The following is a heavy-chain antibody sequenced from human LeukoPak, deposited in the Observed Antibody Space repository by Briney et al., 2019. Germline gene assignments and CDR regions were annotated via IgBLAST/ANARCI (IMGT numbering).Heavy chain of an antibody. J-gene: IGHJ6*02. D-gene: IGHD3-22*01. CDR2: IYYSGST. Sequence: SQTLSLTCTVSGGSISSGGYYWSWICQHPGKGLEWIGYIYYSGSTYYNPSLKSRVTISVDTSKNQFSLKLSSVTAADTAVYYCARDPYYYDSSGYYQNYYYYGMDVWGQGTTVTVSS. CDR3: ARDPYYYDSSGYYQNYYYYGMDV. CDR1: GGSISSGGYY. V-gene: IGHV4-31*03.